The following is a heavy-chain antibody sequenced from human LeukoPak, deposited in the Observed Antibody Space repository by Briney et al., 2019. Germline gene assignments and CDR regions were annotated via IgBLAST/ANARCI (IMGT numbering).Heavy chain of an antibody. D-gene: IGHD3-22*01. Sequence: ASVKVSCKASGYTFTSYGISWVRQAPGQGLEWMGWINPNSGGTNYAQKFQGRVTMTRDTSISTAYMELSRLRSDDTAVYYCARDRHYDSSGYFYAWYFDLWGRGTLVTVSS. CDR1: GYTFTSYG. CDR3: ARDRHYDSSGYFYAWYFDL. CDR2: INPNSGGT. V-gene: IGHV1-2*02. J-gene: IGHJ2*01.